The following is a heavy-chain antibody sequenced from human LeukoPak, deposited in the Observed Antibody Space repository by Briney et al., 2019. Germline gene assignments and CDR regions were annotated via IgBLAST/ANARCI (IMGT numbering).Heavy chain of an antibody. CDR3: ARAEDSSGYYLGDY. CDR1: GFTFSIYS. CDR2: ISADSNTI. J-gene: IGHJ4*02. Sequence: PGGSLRLSCAASGFTFSIYSMNWVRQAPGEGPEWLSYISADSNTIYYADSVKGRFTISRDNAETSLYLQMNTLRDEDTAGYYCARAEDSSGYYLGDYWGQGTLVTVSS. V-gene: IGHV3-48*02. D-gene: IGHD3-22*01.